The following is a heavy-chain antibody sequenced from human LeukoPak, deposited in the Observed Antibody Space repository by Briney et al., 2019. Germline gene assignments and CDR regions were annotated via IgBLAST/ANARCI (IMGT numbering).Heavy chain of an antibody. D-gene: IGHD4-17*01. CDR1: GGSFNNYF. Sequence: SETLSLTCAVYGGSFNNYFWSWIRQPPGRGLEWIGEITHSGSTNYNPSVKSRVTISVDTSKNQFSLKLNSVTAADTAVYYCARRARAYGVKINWGQGTLVTVSS. CDR3: ARRARAYGVKIN. CDR2: ITHSGST. J-gene: IGHJ4*02. V-gene: IGHV4-34*01.